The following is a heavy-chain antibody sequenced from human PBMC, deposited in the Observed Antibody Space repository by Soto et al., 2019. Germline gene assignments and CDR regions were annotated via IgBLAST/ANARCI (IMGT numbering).Heavy chain of an antibody. D-gene: IGHD1-26*01. J-gene: IGHJ4*02. CDR1: GFTFSTSC. V-gene: IGHV3-30*18. Sequence: PGGSLRLSCAASGFTFSTSCMDCVRQAPGKGLEWVAVISYDGSYKYYADSVKGRFTVSRDNSKNTLYLQVNSLRAEDTAVYYCAKDRGPTGPYFDHWGLGALVTVSS. CDR2: ISYDGSYK. CDR3: AKDRGPTGPYFDH.